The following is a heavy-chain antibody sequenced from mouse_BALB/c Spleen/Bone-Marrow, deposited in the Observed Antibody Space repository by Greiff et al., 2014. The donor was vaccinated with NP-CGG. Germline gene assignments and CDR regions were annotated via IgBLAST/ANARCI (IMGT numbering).Heavy chain of an antibody. V-gene: IGHV14-3*02. CDR3: ASYYYGSSYGFAY. J-gene: IGHJ3*01. CDR1: GFNIKDTH. Sequence: VQLQQPGAELVKPGASVKLSCTASGFNIKDTHMHWVKQRPEQGLEWIGRIDPANGNTKYDPKLQGKATITADTSSNTAYLQLSSLTSEDTAVYYCASYYYGSSYGFAYWGQGTLVTVSA. CDR2: IDPANGNT. D-gene: IGHD1-1*01.